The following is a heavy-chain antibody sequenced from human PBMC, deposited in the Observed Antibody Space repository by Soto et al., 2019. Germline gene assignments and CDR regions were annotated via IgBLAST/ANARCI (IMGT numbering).Heavy chain of an antibody. CDR3: AKGHISSIAAYYFDY. Sequence: GGSRRLSCAASGFTFSSYAMSWVRQAPGKGLEWVSAISGSGGSTYYADSVKGRFTISRDNSKNTLYLQMNSLRAEDTAVYYCAKGHISSIAAYYFDYWGQGTLVTVSS. CDR2: ISGSGGST. CDR1: GFTFSSYA. V-gene: IGHV3-23*01. D-gene: IGHD6-6*01. J-gene: IGHJ4*02.